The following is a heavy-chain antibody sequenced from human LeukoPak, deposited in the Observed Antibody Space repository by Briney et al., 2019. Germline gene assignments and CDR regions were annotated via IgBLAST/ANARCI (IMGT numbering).Heavy chain of an antibody. V-gene: IGHV1-8*01. CDR2: MSPNSDNR. CDR1: GYTFTSYD. Sequence: ASVKVSCKASGYTFTSYDINWVRQATGQGLEWMGWMSPNSDNRGYEQNFQGRVTMTMDTFISTAYMELSSLRSEDTAVYYCAAIMVVTAGVAFNIWGQGTMVTVSS. CDR3: AAIMVVTAGVAFNI. J-gene: IGHJ3*02. D-gene: IGHD2-21*02.